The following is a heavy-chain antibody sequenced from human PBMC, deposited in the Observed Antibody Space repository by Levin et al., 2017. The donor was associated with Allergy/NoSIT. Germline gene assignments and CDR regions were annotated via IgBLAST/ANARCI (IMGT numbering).Heavy chain of an antibody. Sequence: PSETLSLTCAVSGYSISSGFYWGWIRQPPGKGLEWVGSIYHNGSTYVTPSLKSRVTMSVDTSKNQFSLNLSSVSTADTAVYYCGRVVGDRQIFWVFDYWGQGALVTVSS. J-gene: IGHJ4*02. CDR3: GRVVGDRQIFWVFDY. V-gene: IGHV4-38-2*01. D-gene: IGHD3-10*01. CDR1: GYSISSGFY. CDR2: IYHNGST.